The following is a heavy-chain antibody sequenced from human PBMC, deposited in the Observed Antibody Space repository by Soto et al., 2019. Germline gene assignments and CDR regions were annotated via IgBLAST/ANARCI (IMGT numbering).Heavy chain of an antibody. D-gene: IGHD2-15*01. J-gene: IGHJ5*02. CDR1: GRSFSGYY. CDR3: AGVVAATPWFDP. V-gene: IGHV4-30-4*01. Sequence: SETLSLTCAVYGRSFSGYYWSWIRQPPGKGLEWIGYIYYSGSTYYNPSLKSRVTISVDTSKNQFSLKLSSVTAADTAVYYCAGVVAATPWFDPWGQGTLVTVSS. CDR2: IYYSGST.